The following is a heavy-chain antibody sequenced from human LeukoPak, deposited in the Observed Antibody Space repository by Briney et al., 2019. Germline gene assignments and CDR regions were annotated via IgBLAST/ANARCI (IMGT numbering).Heavy chain of an antibody. CDR1: DSSISSGYY. CDR3: ATLLSDYGAHYFDS. Sequence: SETLSLTCAVSDSSISSGYYWGWIRQPPGKGLEWIGTLYHSGSTYYNPSLKSRVAISLDTSKTQFSLKLSSVTAADTALYYCATLLSDYGAHYFDSWGQGVLVTVSS. J-gene: IGHJ4*02. D-gene: IGHD4-17*01. V-gene: IGHV4-38-2*01. CDR2: LYHSGST.